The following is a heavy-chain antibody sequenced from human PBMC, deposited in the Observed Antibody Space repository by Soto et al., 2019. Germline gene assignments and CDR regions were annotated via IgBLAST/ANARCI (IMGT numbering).Heavy chain of an antibody. V-gene: IGHV1-18*04. J-gene: IGHJ5*02. CDR1: GYVFTSYV. D-gene: IGHD5-12*01. Sequence: QAQLVQSGAEVEKPGASLKVSCRASGYVFTSYVISWVRQAPGQGLEWMGWVSAYNGDTDYAQKFQGRVTMTTDTVTSTAYMELGSLRSDDTAVYYCARDWWGVDRPVDSNWFDPWGQGTLVTVAS. CDR2: VSAYNGDT. CDR3: ARDWWGVDRPVDSNWFDP.